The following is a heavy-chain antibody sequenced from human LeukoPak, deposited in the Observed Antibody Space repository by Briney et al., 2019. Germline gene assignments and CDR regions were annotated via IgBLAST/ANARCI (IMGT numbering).Heavy chain of an antibody. CDR3: AKDINGNYYDNSGYLIYFDN. Sequence: GGSLRLSCAASGFAFDDYAMHWVRQTPGKGLEWVSLISWDGGSTSYADSVRGRFTISRDNNKNSLFLQMNSLRAEDTALYYCAKDINGNYYDNSGYLIYFDNWGQGTQVTVSS. V-gene: IGHV3-43D*03. CDR1: GFAFDDYA. CDR2: ISWDGGST. D-gene: IGHD3-22*01. J-gene: IGHJ4*02.